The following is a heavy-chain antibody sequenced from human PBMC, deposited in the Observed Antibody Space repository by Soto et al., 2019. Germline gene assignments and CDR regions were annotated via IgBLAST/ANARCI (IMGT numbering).Heavy chain of an antibody. CDR3: AGEGGSQWLVLA. V-gene: IGHV1-69*06. CDR2: IIPFFGTA. Sequence: QVQLVQSGAEVKKPGSSVKGSCKASGGTFSSYAISWVRQAPGQGLEWMGGIIPFFGTANNAQKFQGRVTINADKCTSTAYMELSSLRSEDTAVSCCAGEGGSQWLVLAWGQGTPVTVSS. CDR1: GGTFSSYA. J-gene: IGHJ5*02. D-gene: IGHD6-19*01.